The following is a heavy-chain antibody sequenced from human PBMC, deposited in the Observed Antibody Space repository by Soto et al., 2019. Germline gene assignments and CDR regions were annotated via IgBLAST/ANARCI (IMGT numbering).Heavy chain of an antibody. V-gene: IGHV4-31*03. D-gene: IGHD6-6*01. J-gene: IGHJ4*02. CDR1: GDSISSGGYF. Sequence: QVQLQESGPGLVKPSQTLSLTCTVSGDSISSGGYFWNWIRQHPGKGLEWIGLIYYTGSTFYNPSLRTRVTFSVDTSKNHFSLKLTSVTAADPAVYFCARLSSSSSFDFWGQGTLVTFSS. CDR2: IYYTGST. CDR3: ARLSSSSSFDF.